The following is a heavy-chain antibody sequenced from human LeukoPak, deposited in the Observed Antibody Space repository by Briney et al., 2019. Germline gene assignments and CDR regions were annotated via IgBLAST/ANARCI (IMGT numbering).Heavy chain of an antibody. CDR1: GSTFTGYY. CDR2: INPNSGGT. D-gene: IGHD2-2*01. CDR3: ARRRKYCSSTSCYSADRFDY. Sequence: GASVKVSCKAAGSTFTGYYMHWVRQAPGQGLEWMGRINPNSGGTNYAQKFQGRVTMTRDTSISTAYMELSRLRSDDTAVYYCARRRKYCSSTSCYSADRFDYWGQGTLVTVSS. J-gene: IGHJ4*02. V-gene: IGHV1-2*06.